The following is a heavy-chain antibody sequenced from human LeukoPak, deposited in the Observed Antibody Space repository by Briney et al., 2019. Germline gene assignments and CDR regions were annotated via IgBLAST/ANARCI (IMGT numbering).Heavy chain of an antibody. CDR2: IYYSGST. V-gene: IGHV4-39*01. D-gene: IGHD3-3*01. Sequence: PSETLSLTCTVSGGSISSSSYYWGWIRQPPGKGLEWIGSIYYSGSTYYNPSLKSRVTISVDTSKNQFSLKLSSVTAADTAVYYCARQFGEYYDFWSGYSAHPQFDYWGQGTLVTVSS. J-gene: IGHJ4*02. CDR3: ARQFGEYYDFWSGYSAHPQFDY. CDR1: GGSISSSSYY.